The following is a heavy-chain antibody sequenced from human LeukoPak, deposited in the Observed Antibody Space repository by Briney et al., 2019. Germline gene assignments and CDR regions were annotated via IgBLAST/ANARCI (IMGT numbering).Heavy chain of an antibody. CDR1: GLTFSSYE. Sequence: GRSMRLSCAASGLTFSSYEMNWVRQAPGRGLEWVLYIRSSGSPIYYADSVKGRFTISRDNAKNSLYLQLNSLRAEDTAVYCCARDDDGSSWYYYYYGMDVWGKATTVTVSS. D-gene: IGHD6-13*01. CDR2: IRSSGSPI. J-gene: IGHJ6*04. CDR3: ARDDDGSSWYYYYYGMDV. V-gene: IGHV3-48*03.